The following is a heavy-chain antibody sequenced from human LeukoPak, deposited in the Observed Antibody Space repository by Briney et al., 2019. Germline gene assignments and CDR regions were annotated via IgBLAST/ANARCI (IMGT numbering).Heavy chain of an antibody. CDR3: ATHHQFMGTYYYYGMDV. D-gene: IGHD7-27*01. J-gene: IGHJ6*02. Sequence: GESLKISCKGSGYSFTSYWIGWVRQMPGKGLEWMGIIYPGDSDTRYSPSFQGQVTISADKSISTAYLQWSSLKASDTAMYYCATHHQFMGTYYYYGMDVWGQGTTVTVSS. CDR1: GYSFTSYW. V-gene: IGHV5-51*01. CDR2: IYPGDSDT.